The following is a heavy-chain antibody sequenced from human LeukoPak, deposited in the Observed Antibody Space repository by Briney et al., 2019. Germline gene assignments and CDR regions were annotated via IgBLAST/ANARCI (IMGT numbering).Heavy chain of an antibody. CDR2: ISWNSGSI. D-gene: IGHD6-13*01. J-gene: IGHJ4*02. CDR1: GFAFDDYA. CDR3: AKGYSSSWYYFDY. V-gene: IGHV3-9*03. Sequence: GGSLRLSCAASGFAFDDYAMHWVRQAPGKGLEWVSGISWNSGSIGYADSVKGRFTIYRDNAKNSLYLQMNSLRAEDMALYYCAKGYSSSWYYFDYWGQGTLVTVSS.